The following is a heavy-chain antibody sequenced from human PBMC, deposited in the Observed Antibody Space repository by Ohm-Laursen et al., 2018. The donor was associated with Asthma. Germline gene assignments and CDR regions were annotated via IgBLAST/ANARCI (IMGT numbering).Heavy chain of an antibody. J-gene: IGHJ6*02. CDR2: IYSGGTT. D-gene: IGHD6-6*01. CDR3: AREGRDLEAARPDYYYGMDV. CDR1: GDTFSIFRNSW. Sequence: SLRLSCSASGDTFSIFRNSWMAWVRQAPGKGLEWVSAIYSGGTTYYADSVKGRFTISRDNSKNTLYLQMNSLRAEDTAVYYCAREGRDLEAARPDYYYGMDVWGQGTTITVSS. V-gene: IGHV3-66*01.